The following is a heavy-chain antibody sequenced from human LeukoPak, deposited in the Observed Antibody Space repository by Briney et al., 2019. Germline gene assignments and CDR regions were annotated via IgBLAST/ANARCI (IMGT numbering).Heavy chain of an antibody. CDR2: ISAYNGNT. CDR1: GYTFTSYG. V-gene: IGHV1-18*01. Sequence: GASVKVSCKASGYTFTSYGISWVRQAPGQGLQWMGWISAYNGNTNSAQKLQGRVTMTTDTSTSTAYMELRSLRADDTAVYYCARGSHRPSDAFDIWGQGTMVTVSS. D-gene: IGHD1-26*01. CDR3: ARGSHRPSDAFDI. J-gene: IGHJ3*02.